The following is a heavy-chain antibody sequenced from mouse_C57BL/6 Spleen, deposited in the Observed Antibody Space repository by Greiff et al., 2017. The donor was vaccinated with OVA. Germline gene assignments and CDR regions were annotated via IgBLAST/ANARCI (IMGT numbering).Heavy chain of an antibody. Sequence: EVMLVESGGGLVKPGGSLKLSCAASGFTFSSYAMSWVRQTPEKRLEWVATISDGGSYTYYPENVKGRFTISRDNAKNNLYLQMSHLKSEDTAMYYCARGNYYSNPWGQGTLVTVSA. D-gene: IGHD2-5*01. CDR1: GFTFSSYA. CDR2: ISDGGSYT. V-gene: IGHV5-4*03. J-gene: IGHJ3*01. CDR3: ARGNYYSNP.